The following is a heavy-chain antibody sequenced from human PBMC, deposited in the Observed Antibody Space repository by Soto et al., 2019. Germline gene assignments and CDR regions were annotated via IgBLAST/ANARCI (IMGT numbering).Heavy chain of an antibody. Sequence: GGSLRLSCAASGFTFSSYWMHWVRQAPGKGLVWVSRINSDGSSTSYADSVKGRFTISRDNAKNTLYLQMNSLRAEDTAIYYCARAHHYYDGQHFDYWGQGTLVTVSS. J-gene: IGHJ4*02. D-gene: IGHD3-22*01. CDR3: ARAHHYYDGQHFDY. V-gene: IGHV3-74*01. CDR1: GFTFSSYW. CDR2: INSDGSST.